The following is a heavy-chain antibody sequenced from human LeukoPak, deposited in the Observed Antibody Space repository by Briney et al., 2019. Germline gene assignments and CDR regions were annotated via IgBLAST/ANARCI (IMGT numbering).Heavy chain of an antibody. V-gene: IGHV3-53*01. CDR2: IYSGGST. J-gene: IGHJ1*01. Sequence: GGSLRLSCAASGFTVSSNYMSWVRQAPGKGLEWVSVIYSGGSTYYADSVKGRFTISRGNSKNTLYLQMNSLRAEDTAVYCCAGGPYYYDSSGSGPVNQHWGQGTLVTASS. CDR1: GFTVSSNY. D-gene: IGHD3-22*01. CDR3: AGGPYYYDSSGSGPVNQH.